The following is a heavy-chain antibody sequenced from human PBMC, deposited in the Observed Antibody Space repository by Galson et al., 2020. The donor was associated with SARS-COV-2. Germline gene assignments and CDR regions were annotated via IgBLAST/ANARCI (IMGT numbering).Heavy chain of an antibody. V-gene: IGHV4-38-2*01. J-gene: IGHJ4*02. D-gene: IGHD2-15*01. Sequence: SETLSLTCLVSGYPISSGYFWGWIRQPPGEGLEWMGSIYHSGATYYNPSLKSRVTMSVDTSNNQFSLNLISVTAADTAIYYCAAYSVMVVAPTPLRADYWGQGTLVTVSS. CDR1: GYPISSGYF. CDR3: AAYSVMVVAPTPLRADY. CDR2: IYHSGAT.